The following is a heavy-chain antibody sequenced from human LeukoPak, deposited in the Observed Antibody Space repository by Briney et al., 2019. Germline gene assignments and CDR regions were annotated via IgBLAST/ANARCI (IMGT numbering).Heavy chain of an antibody. J-gene: IGHJ6*02. CDR1: GGSFSGYY. CDR2: INHSGST. Sequence: PSETLSLTCAVYGGSFSGYYWSWIRQPPGKGLEWIGEINHSGSTNYNPSLKSRVTISVDTSKNQFSLKLSSVTAADTAVYYCARDRAIVVAPAAIRYYYYGMDVWGQGTTVTVSS. D-gene: IGHD2-2*02. CDR3: ARDRAIVVAPAAIRYYYYGMDV. V-gene: IGHV4-34*01.